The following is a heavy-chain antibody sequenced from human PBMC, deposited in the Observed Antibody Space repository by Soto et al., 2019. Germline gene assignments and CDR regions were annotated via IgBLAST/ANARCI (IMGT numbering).Heavy chain of an antibody. D-gene: IGHD3-10*01. J-gene: IGHJ5*02. CDR2: INAGNGNT. CDR3: ARTARITIVRGALGWFVP. V-gene: IGHV1-3*01. CDR1: GYTFTSYA. Sequence: QVQLVQSGAEVKKPGASVKVSCKASGYTFTSYAMHWVRQAPGQRLEWMGWINAGNGNTKYSQKFQGRVTITRDTSASTGYMELRSLRSEDTAVYYCARTARITIVRGALGWFVPWGQGTLVTVSS.